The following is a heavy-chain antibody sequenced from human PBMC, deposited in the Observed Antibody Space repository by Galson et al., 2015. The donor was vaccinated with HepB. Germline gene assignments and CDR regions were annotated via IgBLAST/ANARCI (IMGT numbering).Heavy chain of an antibody. Sequence: LSLTCAVTGVSFSDYYWVWIRQSPGKGLEWIGEIRHSGRTNYNPSLKSRVTISVDTSKNQFTLNLNSVTAADTAVYFCARGSSPANRFDPWGQGTLVTVSS. CDR3: ARGSSPANRFDP. CDR2: IRHSGRT. J-gene: IGHJ5*02. CDR1: GVSFSDYY. D-gene: IGHD2-15*01. V-gene: IGHV4-34*01.